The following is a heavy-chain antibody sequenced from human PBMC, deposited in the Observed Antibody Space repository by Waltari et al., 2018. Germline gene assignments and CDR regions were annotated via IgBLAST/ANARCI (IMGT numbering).Heavy chain of an antibody. CDR2: INPNIGGT. D-gene: IGHD5-18*01. CDR3: ARSWIQVWTPYFDY. J-gene: IGHJ4*02. CDR1: GYTFTGHN. Sequence: QVQLVQSGAEVKKPGASVKVSCKASGYTFTGHNLHWVRQAPGQGLEGKGRINPNIGGTNHAQNFQRRVTMTSHTSNSTAYMELSSLTSDDTAVYYCARSWIQVWTPYFDYWGQGTLVTVSS. V-gene: IGHV1-2*06.